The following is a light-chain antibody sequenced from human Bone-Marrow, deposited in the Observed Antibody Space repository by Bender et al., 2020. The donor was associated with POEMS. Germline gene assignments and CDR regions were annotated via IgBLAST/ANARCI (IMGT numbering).Light chain of an antibody. CDR1: LLSSQY. Sequence: SELTQPPSVSVSPGQTARITCSGDLLSSQYVYWYQHKPGQAPVRVIYKDTERPSGIPERFSGSSSGTTVTLTITAVQAEDEADYFCQSADSSGSYFVVCGGGTKMTVL. V-gene: IGLV3-25*02. J-gene: IGLJ2*01. CDR3: QSADSSGSYFVV. CDR2: KDT.